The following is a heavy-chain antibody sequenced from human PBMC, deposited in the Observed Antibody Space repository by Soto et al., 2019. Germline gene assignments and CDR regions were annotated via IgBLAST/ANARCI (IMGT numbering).Heavy chain of an antibody. CDR3: AKVSFSGDYYYSYGMDV. CDR1: GFTFSAYG. D-gene: IGHD1-26*01. J-gene: IGHJ6*02. V-gene: IGHV3-30*18. CDR2: ISYDGSSK. Sequence: QEKLVESGGGVVQPGRSLRLSCAASGFTFSAYGMHWVRQATGKALEWVTAISYDGSSKYYADSVKGRFIVSRDNSKNTLYLQMNSLRPEDTAVYYCAKVSFSGDYYYSYGMDVWGPWTTVTVSS.